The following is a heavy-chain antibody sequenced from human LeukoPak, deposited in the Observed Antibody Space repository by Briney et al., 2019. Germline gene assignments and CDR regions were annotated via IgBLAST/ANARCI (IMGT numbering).Heavy chain of an antibody. J-gene: IGHJ4*02. V-gene: IGHV4-34*01. CDR3: ARSRGIYSGYDLAY. CDR2: INHSGST. Sequence: SETLSLTCAVYGGSFSGYYWSWIRQPPGKGLEWIGEINHSGSTNYNPSLKSRVTISADTSKNQFSLKLSSVTAADTAVYYCARSRGIYSGYDLAYWGQGTLVTVSS. D-gene: IGHD5-12*01. CDR1: GGSFSGYY.